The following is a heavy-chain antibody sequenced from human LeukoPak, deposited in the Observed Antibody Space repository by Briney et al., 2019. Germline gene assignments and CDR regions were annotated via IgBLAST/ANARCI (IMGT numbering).Heavy chain of an antibody. Sequence: GRSLRLSCAASGFTFSSYGMHWVRQAPGKGLEWVAVIWYDGSNKYYADSVKGRFTISRDNSKNTLYLQMNSLGAEDTAVYYCARAPYDLPRYGMDVWGQGTTVTVSS. J-gene: IGHJ6*02. D-gene: IGHD3-3*01. CDR2: IWYDGSNK. CDR1: GFTFSSYG. V-gene: IGHV3-33*01. CDR3: ARAPYDLPRYGMDV.